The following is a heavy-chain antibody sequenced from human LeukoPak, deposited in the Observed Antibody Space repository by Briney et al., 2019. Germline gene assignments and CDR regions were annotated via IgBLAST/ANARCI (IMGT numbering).Heavy chain of an antibody. Sequence: GGSLRLSCAPSGFTFSNYWMNWVRQAPGKGLEWVANIKEDGSEKYYVDSVKGRFTISRDNSKNSLYLQMNSLRPEDTATYYCARGNTYVMWWGQGALVTVSS. CDR2: IKEDGSEK. CDR1: GFTFSNYW. V-gene: IGHV3-7*05. D-gene: IGHD2-8*01. J-gene: IGHJ4*02. CDR3: ARGNTYVMW.